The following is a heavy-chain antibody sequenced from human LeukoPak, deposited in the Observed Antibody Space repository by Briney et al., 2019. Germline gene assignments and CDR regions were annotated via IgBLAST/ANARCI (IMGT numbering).Heavy chain of an antibody. CDR1: GFTFSSYW. D-gene: IGHD6-13*01. CDR2: IKQDGSEK. Sequence: PGGSLRLSCAASGFTFSSYWMSWVRQAPGKGLEWVANIKQDGSEKYYVDSVKGRFTISRDNAENSLYLQMNSLRAEDTAVYYCAREVSQQLENFDYWGQGTLVTVSS. J-gene: IGHJ4*02. CDR3: AREVSQQLENFDY. V-gene: IGHV3-7*01.